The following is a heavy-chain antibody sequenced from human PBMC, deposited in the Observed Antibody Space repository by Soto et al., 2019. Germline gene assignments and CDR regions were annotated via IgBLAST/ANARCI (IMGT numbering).Heavy chain of an antibody. CDR1: GFTFSSYA. J-gene: IGHJ4*02. D-gene: IGHD3-22*01. CDR2: ISGSGGST. CDR3: AKDSYYDSSGYHACFDY. V-gene: IGHV3-23*01. Sequence: PGGSLRLSCAASGFTFSSYAMSWVRQAPGKGLEWVSAISGSGGSTYYADSVKGRFTISRDNSKNTLYLQMNSLRAEDTAVYYCAKDSYYDSSGYHACFDYWGQGTLVTVSS.